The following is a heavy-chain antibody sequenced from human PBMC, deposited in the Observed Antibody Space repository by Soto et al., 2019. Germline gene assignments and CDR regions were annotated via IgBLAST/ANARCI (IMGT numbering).Heavy chain of an antibody. CDR3: ARDHCSGGSCYQNYYYGMDV. D-gene: IGHD2-15*01. J-gene: IGHJ6*02. CDR2: IYSGGST. CDR1: GFTVSSNY. Sequence: GGSLRLSCAASGFTVSSNYMSWVRQAPGKGLEWVSVIYSGGSTYYADSVKGRFTISRDNSKNTLYLQMNGLRAEDTAVYYCARDHCSGGSCYQNYYYGMDVWGQGTTVTVSS. V-gene: IGHV3-53*01.